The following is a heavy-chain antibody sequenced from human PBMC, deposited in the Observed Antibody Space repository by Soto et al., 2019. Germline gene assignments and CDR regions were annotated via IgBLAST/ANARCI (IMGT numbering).Heavy chain of an antibody. CDR3: ARAALSNSGYDQYYYYYGMDV. CDR1: GGSISSGDYY. Sequence: PSETLSLTCTVSGGSISSGDYYWSWIRQPPGKGLEWIGYIYYSGSTYYNPSLKSRVTISVDTSKNQFSLKLSSVTAADTAVYYCARAALSNSGYDQYYYYYGMDVGGQGTTVTVSS. CDR2: IYYSGST. J-gene: IGHJ6*02. D-gene: IGHD5-12*01. V-gene: IGHV4-30-4*01.